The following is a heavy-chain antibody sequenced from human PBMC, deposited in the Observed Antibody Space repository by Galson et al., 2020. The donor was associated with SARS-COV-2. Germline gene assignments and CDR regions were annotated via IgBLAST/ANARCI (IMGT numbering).Heavy chain of an antibody. Sequence: SETLSLTCTVTGGSVSSGGSSWRWIRQPPGKGLEWIGSIYYSGSPHYNSSLKSRVTISIDTSKNQLSLKLNSVTAADTAVFYCARGLGNTYDYYGLDVWGPGTTVTVSS. J-gene: IGHJ6*02. V-gene: IGHV4-61*08. CDR3: ARGLGNTYDYYGLDV. CDR1: GGSVSSGGSS. CDR2: IYYSGSP. D-gene: IGHD7-27*01.